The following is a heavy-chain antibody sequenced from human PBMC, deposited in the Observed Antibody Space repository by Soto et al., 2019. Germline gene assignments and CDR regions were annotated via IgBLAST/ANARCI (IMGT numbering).Heavy chain of an antibody. Sequence: SETLSLTCTVSGGSISSSSYYWAWIRQPPGKGLEWLGSIFYTGGTYYNPSLKSRITMSADMYKNQFSLNLSSVTAADAAVYYCSTFSSGFYGMDVWGQGTTVTVSS. CDR2: IFYTGGT. D-gene: IGHD3-22*01. CDR3: STFSSGFYGMDV. CDR1: GGSISSSSYY. J-gene: IGHJ6*02. V-gene: IGHV4-39*01.